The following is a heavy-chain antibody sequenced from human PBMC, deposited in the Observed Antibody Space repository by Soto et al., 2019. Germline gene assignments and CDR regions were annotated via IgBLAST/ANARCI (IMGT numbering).Heavy chain of an antibody. CDR2: VNPILSMS. CDR1: GDTFNFYS. Sequence: QVQLVQSGAEVKSAGSSVKVSCKASGDTFNFYSINLVRQAPGLGLEWVGRVNPILSMSNYAQRFQGRVTMTADKSTGTAYMELRSLRSEDTAIYYCASNYVSGYRAFDAWGQGALVTVSS. CDR3: ASNYVSGYRAFDA. J-gene: IGHJ4*02. V-gene: IGHV1-69*02. D-gene: IGHD3-10*01.